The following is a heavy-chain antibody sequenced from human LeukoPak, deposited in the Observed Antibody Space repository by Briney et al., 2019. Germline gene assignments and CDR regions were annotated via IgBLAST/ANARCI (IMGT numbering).Heavy chain of an antibody. Sequence: ASVKVSCKASGYTFTGYYMHWVRQAPGQGLEWMGWINTNTGNPTYAQGFTGRFVFSLDTSVSTAYLQISSLKAEDTAVYYCARLLGPYCSSTSCSPSGDYWGQGTLVTVSS. D-gene: IGHD2-2*01. J-gene: IGHJ4*02. CDR1: GYTFTGYY. CDR3: ARLLGPYCSSTSCSPSGDY. V-gene: IGHV7-4-1*02. CDR2: INTNTGNP.